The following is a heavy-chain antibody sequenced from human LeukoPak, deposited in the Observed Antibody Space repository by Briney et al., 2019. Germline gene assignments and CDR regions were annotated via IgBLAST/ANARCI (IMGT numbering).Heavy chain of an antibody. D-gene: IGHD1-26*01. CDR3: ARNERATRDLDY. CDR1: GGSFSGYY. V-gene: IGHV4-34*01. J-gene: IGHJ4*02. Sequence: SETLSLTCAVYGGSFSGYYWSWIRQPPGKGLEWIGEINHSGSTNYNPSLKSRVTISVDTSKNQFSLKLSSVTAADTAVYYCARNERATRDLDYWGQGTLVTVSP. CDR2: INHSGST.